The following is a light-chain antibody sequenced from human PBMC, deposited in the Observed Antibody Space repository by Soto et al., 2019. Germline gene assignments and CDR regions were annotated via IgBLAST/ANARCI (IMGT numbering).Light chain of an antibody. Sequence: QSVLTQPPSVSGTPGQRVTISCAGSSSNIGSNTVTWYQQLPGTAPKLLISDAHQRPSGIPDRFSGSKSGTSASLAISGLQSEDEADYYCAAWDDSLNIFVFATGTKVTVL. CDR2: DAH. CDR1: SSNIGSNT. J-gene: IGLJ1*01. CDR3: AAWDDSLNIFV. V-gene: IGLV1-44*01.